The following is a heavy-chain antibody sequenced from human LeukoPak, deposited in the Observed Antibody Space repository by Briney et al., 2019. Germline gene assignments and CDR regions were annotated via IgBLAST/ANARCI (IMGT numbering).Heavy chain of an antibody. Sequence: GGSLRLSCAASGFTFDDYAMHWVRQAPGKGLEWVSLISGDGGSTYYADSVKGRSTISRDNSKNSLYLQMNSLRTEDTALYYCAQGDGYNPYFDYWGQGTLVTVSS. CDR2: ISGDGGST. J-gene: IGHJ4*02. V-gene: IGHV3-43*02. CDR3: AQGDGYNPYFDY. CDR1: GFTFDDYA. D-gene: IGHD5-24*01.